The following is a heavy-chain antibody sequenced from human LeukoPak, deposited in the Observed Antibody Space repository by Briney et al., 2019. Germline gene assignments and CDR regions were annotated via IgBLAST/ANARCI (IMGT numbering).Heavy chain of an antibody. CDR3: ARRTPRYYYYMDV. Sequence: SETLSLTCGVYGGSFSGCYWSWIRQPPGKGLEWIGEINHSGSTNYNPSLKSRVTISVDTSKNQFSLKLSSVTAADTAVYYCARRTPRYYYYMDVWGKGTTVTISS. J-gene: IGHJ6*03. V-gene: IGHV4-34*01. CDR2: INHSGST. D-gene: IGHD1-14*01. CDR1: GGSFSGCY.